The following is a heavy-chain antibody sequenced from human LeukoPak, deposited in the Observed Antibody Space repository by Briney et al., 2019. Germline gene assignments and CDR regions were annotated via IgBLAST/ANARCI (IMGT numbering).Heavy chain of an antibody. J-gene: IGHJ3*02. CDR1: GASISSGAYY. CDR3: ARPYCTPDRCYLEAFDM. Sequence: SETLSLTCTVSGASISSGAYYWGWIRQAPGKGLEWIGSIHHSGATFYNPSLKSRVTISVDTPKNQFSLRLSSVTAADTAVYHCARPYCTPDRCYLEAFDMWGQGTLVTVSP. V-gene: IGHV4-39*01. D-gene: IGHD2-8*01. CDR2: IHHSGAT.